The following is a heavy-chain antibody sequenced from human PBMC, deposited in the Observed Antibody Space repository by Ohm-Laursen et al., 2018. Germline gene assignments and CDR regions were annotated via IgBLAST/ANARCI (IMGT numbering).Heavy chain of an antibody. CDR1: GGSISSGGYY. Sequence: SDTLSLTCTVSGGSISSGGYYWSWIRQHPGKGLEWIGYIYYSGSTYYNPSLKSRVTISVDTSKNQFSLKLSSVTAADTAVYYCARDNKMAVAGFDYWGQGTLVTVSS. CDR3: ARDNKMAVAGFDY. J-gene: IGHJ4*02. CDR2: IYYSGST. D-gene: IGHD6-19*01. V-gene: IGHV4-31*03.